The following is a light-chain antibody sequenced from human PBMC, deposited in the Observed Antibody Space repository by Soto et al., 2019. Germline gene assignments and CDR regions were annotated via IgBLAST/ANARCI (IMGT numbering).Light chain of an antibody. CDR2: DVS. Sequence: QSVLTQPASVSGSPGQSITISCTGNSSDVGGYKYVSWYRQHPGKAPKLVLYDVSNRPSGVSNRFSGSKSGNTASLTISGLQAEDEADYYCTSYTSSTTYVFGTGTKVTCL. CDR3: TSYTSSTTYV. J-gene: IGLJ1*01. V-gene: IGLV2-14*01. CDR1: SSDVGGYKY.